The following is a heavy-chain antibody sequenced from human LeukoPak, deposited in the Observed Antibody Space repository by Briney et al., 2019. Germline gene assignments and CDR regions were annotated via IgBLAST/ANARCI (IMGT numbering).Heavy chain of an antibody. CDR1: GFTLGDYA. Sequence: GGSLRLYCTASGFTLGDYAISWFRQAPGKGLEWVGFIRSKAYGGTTEYAASVKGRFTISRDDFKSIAYLQMNSLKTEDTAVYYCTSSYQWEPSDYWGQGTLVTVSS. CDR2: IRSKAYGGTT. D-gene: IGHD1-26*01. V-gene: IGHV3-49*03. CDR3: TSSYQWEPSDY. J-gene: IGHJ4*02.